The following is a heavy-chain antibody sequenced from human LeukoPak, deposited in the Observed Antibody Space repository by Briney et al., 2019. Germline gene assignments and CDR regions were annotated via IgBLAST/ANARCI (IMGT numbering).Heavy chain of an antibody. Sequence: PGRSLLLSCAASGFTFSSYAMHWVRPAPGKGLEWVAVISYDGSNKYYADSVKGRFTISRDNSKNTLYLQMNSLRAEDTAVYYCARGGLRITMIVVVSPLFDYWGQGTLVTVSS. CDR1: GFTFSSYA. D-gene: IGHD3-22*01. J-gene: IGHJ4*02. V-gene: IGHV3-30-3*01. CDR2: ISYDGSNK. CDR3: ARGGLRITMIVVVSPLFDY.